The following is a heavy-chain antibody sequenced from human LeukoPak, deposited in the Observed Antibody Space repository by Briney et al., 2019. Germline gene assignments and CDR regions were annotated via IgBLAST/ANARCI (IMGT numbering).Heavy chain of an antibody. CDR1: GFTFSSYG. Sequence: PGGSLRLSCAASGFTFSSYGLHWVRQAPGKGLEWLAGIATDGSFAYYADSVKGRFTLSRDNSRNTLYLQMDSLRTEDTAVYYCAKVPNWNYLWFDPWGQGTLVTVSS. D-gene: IGHD1-7*01. J-gene: IGHJ5*02. CDR3: AKVPNWNYLWFDP. CDR2: IATDGSFA. V-gene: IGHV3-30*18.